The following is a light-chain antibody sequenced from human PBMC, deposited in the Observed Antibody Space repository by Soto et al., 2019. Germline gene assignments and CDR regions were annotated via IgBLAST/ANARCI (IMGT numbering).Light chain of an antibody. CDR3: CSYSCNSLAV. Sequence: QSVLTQPRSVSGSPGQSVTISCTGTSSDVGDYNYVSWYQHHPGKAPKRMIYDVFKRPSGVPDRFSGSKSGNTASLTISGLQGEDEADYYCCSYSCNSLAVFGGGTKLTVL. J-gene: IGLJ2*01. CDR2: DVF. V-gene: IGLV2-11*01. CDR1: SSDVGDYNY.